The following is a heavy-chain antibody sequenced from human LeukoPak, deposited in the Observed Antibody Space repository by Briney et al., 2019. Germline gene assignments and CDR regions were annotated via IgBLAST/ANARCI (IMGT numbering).Heavy chain of an antibody. CDR3: ARDGYYESSGFYRGRYSNMDV. V-gene: IGHV3-7*01. J-gene: IGHJ6*03. CDR1: GFTFSSYE. Sequence: PGGSLRLSCAASGFTFSSYEMNWVRQAPGKGLEWVANIQQDGSEKYYVDSVKGRFTISRDNAKNSLFLQMNSLRVEDTAVYYCARDGYYESSGFYRGRYSNMDVWGKGTTVTVSS. D-gene: IGHD3-22*01. CDR2: IQQDGSEK.